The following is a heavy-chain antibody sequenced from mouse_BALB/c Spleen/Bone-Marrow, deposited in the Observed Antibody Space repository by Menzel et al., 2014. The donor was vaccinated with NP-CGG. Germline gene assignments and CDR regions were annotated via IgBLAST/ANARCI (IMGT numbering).Heavy chain of an antibody. Sequence: EVKLEESGGGLVQPGGSLKLSCAASGFDFXRYWMNWVRQAPGKGLEWIGEINPDSSAIIYTPSLKDKFIISRDNAKNTLFLQMSEVRSEDTALYYCARPYYRYLYFDYWGQGTTLTVSS. CDR3: ARPYYRYLYFDY. CDR2: INPDSSAI. V-gene: IGHV4-1*02. J-gene: IGHJ2*01. D-gene: IGHD2-14*01. CDR1: GFDFXRYW.